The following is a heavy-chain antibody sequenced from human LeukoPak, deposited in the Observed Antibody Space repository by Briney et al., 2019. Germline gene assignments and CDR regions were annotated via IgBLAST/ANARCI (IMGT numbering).Heavy chain of an antibody. V-gene: IGHV3-21*01. J-gene: IGHJ4*02. CDR2: ISSSSSYI. D-gene: IGHD3-22*01. CDR1: GITFSNSW. Sequence: GGSLRLSCTTSGITFSNSWMSWVRQAPGKGLEWVSSISSSSSYIYYADSVKGRFTISRDNTKNSLYLQMNSLRAEDTAVFYCARDLGWGTSSAYLDYWGQGTLVTVSS. CDR3: ARDLGWGTSSAYLDY.